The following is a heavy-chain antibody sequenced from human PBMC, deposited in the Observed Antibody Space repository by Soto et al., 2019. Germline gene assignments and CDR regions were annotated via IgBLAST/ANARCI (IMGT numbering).Heavy chain of an antibody. J-gene: IGHJ4*02. Sequence: GASVKVSCKASGYTFTSYAMHWVRQAPGQRLEWMGWINAGNGNTKYSQKFQGRVTITRDTSASTAYMELSSLRSEDTAVYYCARDARTVTRYFDYWGQGTLVTVSS. D-gene: IGHD4-17*01. V-gene: IGHV1-3*01. CDR2: INAGNGNT. CDR1: GYTFTSYA. CDR3: ARDARTVTRYFDY.